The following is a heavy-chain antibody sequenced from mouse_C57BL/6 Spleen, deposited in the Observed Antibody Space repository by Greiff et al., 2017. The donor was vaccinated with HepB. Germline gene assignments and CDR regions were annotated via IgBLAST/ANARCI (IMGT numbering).Heavy chain of an antibody. CDR1: GYAFSSYW. V-gene: IGHV1-80*01. D-gene: IGHD1-1*01. Sequence: VQLQQSGAELVKPGASVKISCKASGYAFSSYWMNWVKQRPGKGLEWIGQIYPGDGDTNYNGKFKGKATLTADKSSSTAYMQLSSLTSEDSAVYFCARGGYYGSRAPWFAYWGQGTLVTVSA. CDR2: IYPGDGDT. CDR3: ARGGYYGSRAPWFAY. J-gene: IGHJ3*01.